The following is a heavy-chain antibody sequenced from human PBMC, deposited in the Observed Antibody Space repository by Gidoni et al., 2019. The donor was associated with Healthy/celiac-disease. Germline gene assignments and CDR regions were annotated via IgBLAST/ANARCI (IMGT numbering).Heavy chain of an antibody. D-gene: IGHD5-12*01. CDR3: ARVPGLATTFDYYYYGMDV. Sequence: EVQLVESGGGLVQPGGSLSLSCAASGFTFSSYEMNWVRQAPGKGLEWVSYISSSGSTIYYADSVKGRFTISRDNAKNSLYLQMNSLRAEDTAVYYCARVPGLATTFDYYYYGMDVWGQGTTVTVSS. CDR2: ISSSGSTI. CDR1: GFTFSSYE. V-gene: IGHV3-48*03. J-gene: IGHJ6*02.